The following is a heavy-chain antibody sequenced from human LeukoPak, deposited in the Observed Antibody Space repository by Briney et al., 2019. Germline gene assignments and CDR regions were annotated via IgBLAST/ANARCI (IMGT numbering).Heavy chain of an antibody. J-gene: IGHJ3*02. V-gene: IGHV4-34*01. CDR2: INHSGST. CDR1: GGSFSGYY. D-gene: IGHD2-15*01. CDR3: ARNPWSHDAFDI. Sequence: PSETLSLTCAVYGGSFSGYYWTWIRQPPGKGLEWIGEINHSGSTYYNPSLKSRVTISVDTSKNQFSLKLSSVTAADTAVYYCARNPWSHDAFDIWGQGTMVTVSS.